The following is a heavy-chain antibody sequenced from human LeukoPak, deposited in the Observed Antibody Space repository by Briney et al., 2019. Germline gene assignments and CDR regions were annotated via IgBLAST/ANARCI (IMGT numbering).Heavy chain of an antibody. Sequence: GGSLRLSCAPSGFTFSSYAMSWVRQAPGKGLEWVAGIGASGSSTYYADSVKGRFTISRDNSKKTLYLQMSSLRTEDTAVYYCAKAEGYDILTGLDYWGQGTLVTVSS. CDR1: GFTFSSYA. CDR2: IGASGSST. CDR3: AKAEGYDILTGLDY. D-gene: IGHD3-9*01. J-gene: IGHJ4*02. V-gene: IGHV3-23*01.